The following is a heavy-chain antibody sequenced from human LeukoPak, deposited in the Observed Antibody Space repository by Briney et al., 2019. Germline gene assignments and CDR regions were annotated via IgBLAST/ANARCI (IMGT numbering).Heavy chain of an antibody. D-gene: IGHD1-26*01. Sequence: SQTLSLTCTVSGGPISSDSYYWSWIRQPAGKGLEWIGRIYSSGSTYYNPSLKSQVTISVDTSNNQFSTTLSSVTADGTVVYYCARDGRWDAFDIWGQGTMVTVSS. CDR1: GGPISSDSYY. J-gene: IGHJ3*02. CDR2: IYSSGST. V-gene: IGHV4-61*02. CDR3: ARDGRWDAFDI.